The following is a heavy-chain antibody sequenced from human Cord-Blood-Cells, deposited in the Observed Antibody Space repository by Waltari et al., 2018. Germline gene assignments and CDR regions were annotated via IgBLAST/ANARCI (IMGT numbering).Heavy chain of an antibody. CDR1: GYTFTGYY. V-gene: IGHV1-2*02. CDR2: INPNSGGT. J-gene: IGHJ2*01. D-gene: IGHD7-27*01. CDR3: AYNWGSWYFDL. Sequence: VQLVQSGAEATKPGDSVKVSCKASGYTFTGYYMPWVRQAPGQGLEWMGWINPNSGGTNYAQKFQGRVTMTRDASISTAYMELSRLRSDDTAVYYCAYNWGSWYFDLWGRGTLVTVSS.